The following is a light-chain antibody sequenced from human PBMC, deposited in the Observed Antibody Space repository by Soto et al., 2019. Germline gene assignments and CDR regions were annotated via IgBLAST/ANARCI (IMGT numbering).Light chain of an antibody. CDR3: LQRGDSPFT. CDR1: QTVRSNF. V-gene: IGKV3-20*01. CDR2: GAS. J-gene: IGKJ3*01. Sequence: EIVLTQSPGALSLSPGEGATLSCRASQTVRSNFLAWYQHKPGQAPRLLIYGASTTATGIPDRFSGSGSGTEVTLTISRLEPKDFAVYFCLQRGDSPFTFGPGTKVDI.